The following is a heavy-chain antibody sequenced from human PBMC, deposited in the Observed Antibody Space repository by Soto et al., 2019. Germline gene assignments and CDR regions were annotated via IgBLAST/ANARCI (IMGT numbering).Heavy chain of an antibody. D-gene: IGHD2-15*01. J-gene: IGHJ6*02. Sequence: ASVKVSCKASGYTFTSYGISWVRQAPGQGLEWMGWISAYNGNTNYAQKLQGRVTMTTDTSTSTAYMELRSLRSDDTAVYFCARDCSGGSCYYYYGMDVWGQGTTVTVSS. CDR3: ARDCSGGSCYYYYGMDV. CDR2: ISAYNGNT. V-gene: IGHV1-18*01. CDR1: GYTFTSYG.